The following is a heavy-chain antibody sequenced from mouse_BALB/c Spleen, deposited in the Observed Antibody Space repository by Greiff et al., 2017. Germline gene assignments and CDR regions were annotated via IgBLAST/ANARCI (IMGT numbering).Heavy chain of an antibody. CDR1: GFTFSSYA. V-gene: IGHV5-6-5*01. D-gene: IGHD1-1*01. J-gene: IGHJ4*01. CDR3: ARGGSIYYYAMDY. CDR2: ISSGGST. Sequence: EVHLVESGGGLVKPGGSLKLSCAASGFTFSSYAMSWVRQTPEKRLEWVASISSGGSTYYPDSVKGRFTISRDNARNILYLQMSSLRSEDTAMYYCARGGSIYYYAMDYWGQGTSVTVSS.